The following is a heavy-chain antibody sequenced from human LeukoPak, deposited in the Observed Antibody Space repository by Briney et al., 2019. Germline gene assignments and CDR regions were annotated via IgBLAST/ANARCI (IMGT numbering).Heavy chain of an antibody. D-gene: IGHD5-18*01. V-gene: IGHV3-9*01. Sequence: PGRSLRLSCAASGFTFDDYAMHWVRQAPGKGLEWVSGISWNSGSIGYADSVKGRFTISRDNAKSSLYLQMNSLRAEDTALYYCAKEASYGKTGGYYFDYWGQGTLVTVSS. J-gene: IGHJ4*02. CDR3: AKEASYGKTGGYYFDY. CDR1: GFTFDDYA. CDR2: ISWNSGSI.